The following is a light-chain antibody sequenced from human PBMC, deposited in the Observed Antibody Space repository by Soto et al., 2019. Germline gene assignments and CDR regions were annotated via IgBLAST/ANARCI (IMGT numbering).Light chain of an antibody. CDR2: AAS. CDR3: QQRYSTPYT. Sequence: DIQMTQSPSSLSASVGDRVTITCRASQSISSYLNWYQQKPGKAPKLLIYAASSLQSGVPSRFRGRGSGTDFTRTISSLQPEDCATYYCQQRYSTPYTFGQGTKLEIK. J-gene: IGKJ2*01. CDR1: QSISSY. V-gene: IGKV1-39*01.